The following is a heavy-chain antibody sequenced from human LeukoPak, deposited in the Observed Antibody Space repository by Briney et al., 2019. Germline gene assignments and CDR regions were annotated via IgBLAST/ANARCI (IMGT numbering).Heavy chain of an antibody. J-gene: IGHJ2*01. CDR2: ISGNT. V-gene: IGHV3-23*01. D-gene: IGHD2-21*01. Sequence: GGSLRLSCTASGFTFSNYAMNWVRQAPGKGLEWVSTISGNTYYADSVKGRFTISRDDSKSTLFLQMDNLRAEDTAVYYCAKILNSMYFDLWGRGALVTVSS. CDR1: GFTFSNYA. CDR3: AKILNSMYFDL.